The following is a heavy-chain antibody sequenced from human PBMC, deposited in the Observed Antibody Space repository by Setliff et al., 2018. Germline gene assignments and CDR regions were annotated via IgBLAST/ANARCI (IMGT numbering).Heavy chain of an antibody. Sequence: SETLSLTCAVCGGSFSGYYCSWIRQSPGKGLEWIGEINHSGSTNYNPSLKTRVTISVDTSKNQFSLTLSSVTAADTAVYYCARETTMTYYFYYMDVWGKGTTVTVSS. CDR2: INHSGST. J-gene: IGHJ6*03. CDR3: ARETTMTYYFYYMDV. V-gene: IGHV4-34*01. CDR1: GGSFSGYY. D-gene: IGHD4-17*01.